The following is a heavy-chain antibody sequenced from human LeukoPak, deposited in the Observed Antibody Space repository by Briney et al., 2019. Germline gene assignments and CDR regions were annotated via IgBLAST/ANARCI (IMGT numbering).Heavy chain of an antibody. CDR1: GGSISSYY. D-gene: IGHD5-18*01. CDR3: AREGGYSYGPFDY. CDR2: IYYSGSP. Sequence: SETLSLTCTVSGGSISSYYWSWIRQPPGKGLEWIGYIYYSGSPNYNPSRKSRVTIPVETSKNQFSLKLSSVTAADTAVYYCAREGGYSYGPFDYWGQGTLVTVSS. J-gene: IGHJ4*01. V-gene: IGHV4-59*01.